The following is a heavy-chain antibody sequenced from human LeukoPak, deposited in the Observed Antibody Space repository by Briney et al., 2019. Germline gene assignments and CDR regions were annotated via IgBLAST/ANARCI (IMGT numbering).Heavy chain of an antibody. CDR1: GYTFTGYY. CDR3: ARAGYSSSWYLPRLDP. CDR2: INPNSGGT. J-gene: IGHJ5*02. V-gene: IGHV1-2*02. Sequence: ASVKVSCKASGYTFTGYYMHWVRQAPGQGLEGMGWINPNSGGTNYAQKFQARVTMTRDTSISTAYMELSRLRSDDTAVYYCARAGYSSSWYLPRLDPWGQGTLVTVSS. D-gene: IGHD6-13*01.